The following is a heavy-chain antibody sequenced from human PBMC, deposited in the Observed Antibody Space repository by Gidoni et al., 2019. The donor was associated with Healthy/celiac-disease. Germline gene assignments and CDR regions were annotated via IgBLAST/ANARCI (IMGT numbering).Heavy chain of an antibody. CDR1: GFTFSTYE. Sequence: EVQLVESGGGLVQPGGSLRRSCAASGFTFSTYEMNWVRQAPGKGLEWVSYISSSGSSIYYADSVKGRFTISRDNAKNSLYLQMNSLRAEDTAIYYCASDLRLPAFDIWGQGTMVTVSS. D-gene: IGHD3-16*01. CDR2: ISSSGSSI. CDR3: ASDLRLPAFDI. V-gene: IGHV3-48*03. J-gene: IGHJ3*02.